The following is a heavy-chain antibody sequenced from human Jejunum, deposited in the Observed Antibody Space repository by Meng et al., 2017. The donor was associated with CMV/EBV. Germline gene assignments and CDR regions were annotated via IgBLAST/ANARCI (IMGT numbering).Heavy chain of an antibody. Sequence: TFNDYAMPWVRQAPGKGLEWVSGISWSSGVTGYADSVKGRFTISRDNAKNSLYLQMNSLRPEDTAVYYCARSTRGYFDITGYFDYWGQGALVTVSS. CDR1: TFNDYA. CDR3: ARSTRGYFDITGYFDY. J-gene: IGHJ4*02. V-gene: IGHV3-9*01. D-gene: IGHD3-22*01. CDR2: ISWSSGVT.